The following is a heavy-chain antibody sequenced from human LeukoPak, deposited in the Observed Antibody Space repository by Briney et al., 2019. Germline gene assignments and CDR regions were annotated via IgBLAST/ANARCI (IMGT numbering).Heavy chain of an antibody. V-gene: IGHV3-49*03. CDR3: SRDFMAVAVHNGFDV. CDR1: GFKFDDYA. Sequence: GGSLRLSCSASGFKFDDYAINWFRQAPGNGLEWVGVIRSRAYSGTTEYAASVKGRFTMSRDDSKSIAYLQMSSLKTEDTAVYYCSRDFMAVAVHNGFDVWGQGTAVTVSS. CDR2: IRSRAYSGTT. J-gene: IGHJ3*01. D-gene: IGHD2-21*01.